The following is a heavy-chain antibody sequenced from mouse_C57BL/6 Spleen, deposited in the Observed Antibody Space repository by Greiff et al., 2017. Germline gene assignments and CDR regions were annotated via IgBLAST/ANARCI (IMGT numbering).Heavy chain of an antibody. J-gene: IGHJ3*01. Sequence: EVQLQQSGPVLVKPGASVKMSCKASGYTFTDYYMNWVKQSHGKSLEWIGVINPYNGGTSYNQKFKGKATLTVDKSSSTAYMELNSLTSEDSAVYYCARGDSFFAYWGQGTLVTVSA. CDR2: INPYNGGT. CDR1: GYTFTDYY. CDR3: ARGDSFFAY. V-gene: IGHV1-19*01. D-gene: IGHD3-2*01.